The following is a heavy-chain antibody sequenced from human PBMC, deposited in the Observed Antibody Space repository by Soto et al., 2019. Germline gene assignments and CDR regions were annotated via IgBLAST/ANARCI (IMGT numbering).Heavy chain of an antibody. J-gene: IGHJ4*02. CDR2: INQDGSEK. Sequence: EVQLVASGGGLVQPGGSLRLSCAASGVSFSAFWMSWVRQIPGKGLEWVANINQDGSEKQYVDSVKGRFTISRDNAKNSLFLQMNSLRAEDSAVYYCARDRGWNIVVIPASFDLWGRGALVSVSS. V-gene: IGHV3-7*01. CDR3: ARDRGWNIVVIPASFDL. D-gene: IGHD2-15*01. CDR1: GVSFSAFW.